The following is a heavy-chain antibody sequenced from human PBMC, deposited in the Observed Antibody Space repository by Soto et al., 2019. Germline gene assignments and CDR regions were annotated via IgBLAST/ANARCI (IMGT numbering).Heavy chain of an antibody. CDR1: GGTFSSYA. Sequence: QVQLVQSGAEVKKPGSSVKVSCKASGGTFSSYAISCVRPAPGQGLVLIGGIIPCFGTPNHAQKFQGRGTITADESTSTAYMELSSLRSESTAVYYCARGARDGYNSRVAEYFQHWGQGTLVTVSS. D-gene: IGHD5-18*01. CDR2: IIPCFGTP. V-gene: IGHV1-69*12. CDR3: ARGARDGYNSRVAEYFQH. J-gene: IGHJ1*01.